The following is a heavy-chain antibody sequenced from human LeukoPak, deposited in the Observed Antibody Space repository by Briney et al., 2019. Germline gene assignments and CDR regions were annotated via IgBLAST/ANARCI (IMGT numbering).Heavy chain of an antibody. Sequence: GGPLRLSCTASGFTLSNNATHCVRQAPGKGLEWVAVISHDGSTKAYADLVKGRFSISRDTSKNTLYLQMNSVRADDTAVYHCVKEGVGSSYDYWGQGTLVTVSA. J-gene: IGHJ4*02. V-gene: IGHV3-30-3*01. CDR1: GFTLSNNA. D-gene: IGHD6-6*01. CDR3: VKEGVGSSYDY. CDR2: ISHDGSTK.